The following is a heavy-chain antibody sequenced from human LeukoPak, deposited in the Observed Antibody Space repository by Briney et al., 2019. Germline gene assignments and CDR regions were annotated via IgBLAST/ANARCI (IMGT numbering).Heavy chain of an antibody. V-gene: IGHV4-59*08. CDR3: ARHGFRGDGYNWAANWFDP. CDR2: IYYSGST. D-gene: IGHD5-24*01. CDR1: GGSISSYY. Sequence: KPSETLSLTCTVSGGSISSYYWSWIRQPPGKGLEWIGYIYYSGSTNYNPSLKSRVTISVDTSKNQFSLKLSSVTAADTAVYYCARHGFRGDGYNWAANWFDPWGQGTLVTVSS. J-gene: IGHJ5*02.